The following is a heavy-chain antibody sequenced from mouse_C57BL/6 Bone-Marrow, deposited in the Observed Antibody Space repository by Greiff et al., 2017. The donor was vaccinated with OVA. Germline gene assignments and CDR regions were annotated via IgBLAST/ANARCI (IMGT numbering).Heavy chain of an antibody. CDR2: INPNNGGT. J-gene: IGHJ4*01. D-gene: IGHD6-2*01. Sequence: EVQLQESGPELVKPGASVKIPCKASGYTFTDYNMDWVKQSHGKSLEWIGDINPNNGGTIYNQKFKGKATLTVDKSSSTAYMELRSLTSEDTAVYYCASGSPMDYWGQGTSVTVSS. V-gene: IGHV1-18*01. CDR3: ASGSPMDY. CDR1: GYTFTDYN.